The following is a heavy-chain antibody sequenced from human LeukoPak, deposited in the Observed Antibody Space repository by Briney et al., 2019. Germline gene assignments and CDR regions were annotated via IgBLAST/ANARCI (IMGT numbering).Heavy chain of an antibody. CDR2: KSYDGSNK. D-gene: IGHD3-3*01. CDR3: ARVRDFWSTPDY. Sequence: GGSLRLSCAASGFTFSSYAMHWVRQAPGKGLEWVAVKSYDGSNKYYADSVKGRFTISRDNAKNSLYLQMNSLRAEDTAVYYCARVRDFWSTPDYWGQGTLVTVSS. V-gene: IGHV3-30-3*01. J-gene: IGHJ4*02. CDR1: GFTFSSYA.